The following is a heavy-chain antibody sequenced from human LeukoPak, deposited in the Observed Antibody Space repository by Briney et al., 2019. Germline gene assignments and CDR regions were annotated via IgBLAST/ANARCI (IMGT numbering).Heavy chain of an antibody. CDR3: ARVHRAHLWSRYLDY. V-gene: IGHV1-69*05. J-gene: IGHJ4*02. Sequence: EASVKVSCKASEGTFSSYAISWVRQAPGQGLEWMGGIIPIFGTANYAQKFQGRVTITTDESTSTAYMELSSLRSEDTAVYYCARVHRAHLWSRYLDYWGQGTLVTVSS. D-gene: IGHD3-3*02. CDR2: IIPIFGTA. CDR1: EGTFSSYA.